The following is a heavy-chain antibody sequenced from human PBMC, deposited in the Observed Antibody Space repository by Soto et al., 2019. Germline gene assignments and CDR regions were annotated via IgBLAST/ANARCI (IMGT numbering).Heavy chain of an antibody. CDR1: GFTFSSYG. J-gene: IGHJ6*02. Sequence: QVQLVESGGGVVQPGRSLRLSYAASGFTFSSYGMHWVRQAPGKGLEWVAVIWYDGSNKYYADSVKGRFTISRDNSKNTLYLQMNSLRAEDTAVYYCARESEQPPRWGYYYGMDVWGQGTTVTVSS. V-gene: IGHV3-33*01. CDR2: IWYDGSNK. D-gene: IGHD3-16*01. CDR3: ARESEQPPRWGYYYGMDV.